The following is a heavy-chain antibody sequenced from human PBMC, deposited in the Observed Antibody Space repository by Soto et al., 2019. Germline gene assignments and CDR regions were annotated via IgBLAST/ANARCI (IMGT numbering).Heavy chain of an antibody. J-gene: IGHJ4*02. D-gene: IGHD3-10*01. CDR1: GDSISSSIYY. CDR2: VYSSGIT. V-gene: IGHV4-39*01. Sequence: NPSETRSLTCTVSGDSISSSIYYWVWIRQPPGQGLGWIGSVYSSGITNYNPSLKSRVTISVDTSKNQFSLKLSSVTAADTAVYYCARYYYDSGSYHKYYFDYWGQGTLVTVSS. CDR3: ARYYYDSGSYHKYYFDY.